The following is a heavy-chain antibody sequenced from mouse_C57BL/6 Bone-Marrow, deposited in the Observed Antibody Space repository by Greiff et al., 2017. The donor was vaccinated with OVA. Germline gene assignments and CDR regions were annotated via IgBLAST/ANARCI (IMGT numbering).Heavy chain of an antibody. CDR3: TLYSNYVYAMDY. CDR2: IDPENGDT. Sequence: EVQLVGSGAELVRPGASVKLSCTASGFTIKDDYMHWVKQRPEQGLEWIGWIDPENGDTEYASKFQGKATITADTSSNTAYLQLSSLTSEATAVYYCTLYSNYVYAMDYWGQGTSVTVSS. V-gene: IGHV14-4*01. J-gene: IGHJ4*01. CDR1: GFTIKDDY. D-gene: IGHD2-5*01.